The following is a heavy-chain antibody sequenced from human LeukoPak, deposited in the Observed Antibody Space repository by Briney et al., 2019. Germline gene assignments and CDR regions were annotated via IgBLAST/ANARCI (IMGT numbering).Heavy chain of an antibody. D-gene: IGHD2-2*01. J-gene: IGHJ3*02. CDR2: INPNSGGT. CDR3: ASPLIVVVPAVAFDI. CDR1: GYTFTGYY. Sequence: ASVKVSCKASGYTFTGYYMHWVRQAPGQGLEWMGWINPNSGGTNYAQKFQGRVTMTRDTSISTAYMELSRLRSDDTAVYYCASPLIVVVPAVAFDIWGQGTMVTVSS. V-gene: IGHV1-2*02.